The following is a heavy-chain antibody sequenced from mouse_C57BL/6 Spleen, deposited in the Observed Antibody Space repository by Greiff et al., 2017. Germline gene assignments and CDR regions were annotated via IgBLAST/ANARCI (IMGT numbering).Heavy chain of an antibody. CDR2: INPNNGGT. Sequence: EVQLQQPGPELVKPGASVKLPCKASGYTFTDYNMDWVKQSHGKSLEWIGDINPNNGGTIYNQKFKGKATLTVDKSSSTAYMELRSQTSEDTAVYYGARAEILREGAYWGQGTLGTVSA. D-gene: IGHD1-1*01. V-gene: IGHV1-18*01. CDR3: ARAEILREGAY. J-gene: IGHJ3*01. CDR1: GYTFTDYN.